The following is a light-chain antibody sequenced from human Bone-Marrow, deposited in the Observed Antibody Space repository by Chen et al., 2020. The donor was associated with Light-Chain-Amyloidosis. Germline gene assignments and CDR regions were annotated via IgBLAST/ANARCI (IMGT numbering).Light chain of an antibody. CDR3: ASGDVRLSGYV. CDR1: SSNIGINY. J-gene: IGLJ1*01. CDR2: RNN. Sequence: QSVLTQPPSASGTPGQRVTISCSGASSNIGINYVYWYQHFPGAAPNLLIHRNNQRPSGFPPQCAASKSATSSFLAILGLRSEDDADYYSASGDVRLSGYVFGTWTKVIVL. V-gene: IGLV1-47*01.